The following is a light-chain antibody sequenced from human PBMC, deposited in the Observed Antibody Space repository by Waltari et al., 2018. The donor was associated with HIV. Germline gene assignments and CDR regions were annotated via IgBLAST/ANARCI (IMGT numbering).Light chain of an antibody. Sequence: SYELTQPPSVSVSPGQTARITCSGDALPKQYAYCYQQKPGQAPVVVIYKDSERASGIPERFSGSSSGTTVTLTISGVQAEDEADYYCQSADSSGTYPVVFGGGTKLTVL. V-gene: IGLV3-25*03. CDR2: KDS. J-gene: IGLJ2*01. CDR3: QSADSSGTYPVV. CDR1: ALPKQY.